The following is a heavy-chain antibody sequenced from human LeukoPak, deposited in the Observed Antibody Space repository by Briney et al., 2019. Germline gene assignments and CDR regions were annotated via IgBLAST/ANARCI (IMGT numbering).Heavy chain of an antibody. CDR1: GGSISSSSYY. CDR2: LYYTGSI. CDR3: ARLDLSNYDSSTF. Sequence: PSETLSLTCTVSGGSISSSSYYWGWIRQPPGKGLEWIGSLYYTGSIYYNPSLKSRVTISVDMSKSHFSLKLNSVTAADTAVYYCARLDLSNYDSSTFWGQGTLVTVSS. V-gene: IGHV4-39*02. J-gene: IGHJ4*02. D-gene: IGHD3-22*01.